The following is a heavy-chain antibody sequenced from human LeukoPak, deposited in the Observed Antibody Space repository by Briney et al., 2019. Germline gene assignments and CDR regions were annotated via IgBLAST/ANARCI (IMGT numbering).Heavy chain of an antibody. J-gene: IGHJ6*04. V-gene: IGHV1-69*13. CDR2: IIPIFGTA. CDR1: GGTFSSYA. CDR3: ASHRGYSGYDYRRATFGANYYYYGMDV. Sequence: SVKVSCKASGGTFSSYAISWVRQAPGQGLEWMGGIIPIFGTANYAQKFQGRVTITADESTSTAYMELSSLRSEDTAVYYCASHRGYSGYDYRRATFGANYYYYGMDVWGKGTTVTVSS. D-gene: IGHD5-12*01.